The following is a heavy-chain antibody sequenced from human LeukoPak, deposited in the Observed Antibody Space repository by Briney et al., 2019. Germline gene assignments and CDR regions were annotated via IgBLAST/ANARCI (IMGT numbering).Heavy chain of an antibody. V-gene: IGHV3-30-3*01. CDR1: GFTFSSYA. J-gene: IGHJ4*02. D-gene: IGHD5-18*01. Sequence: PGGSLRLSCAASGFTFSSYAMHWVRQAPGKGLEWVAVISYDGSNKYYADSVKGRFTISRDNSKNTLYLQMNSPRAEDTAVYYCARVRYVDTAMVEDYWGQGTLVTVSS. CDR2: ISYDGSNK. CDR3: ARVRYVDTAMVEDY.